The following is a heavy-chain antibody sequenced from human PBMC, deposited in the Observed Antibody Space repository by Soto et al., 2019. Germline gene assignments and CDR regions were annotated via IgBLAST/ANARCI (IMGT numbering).Heavy chain of an antibody. CDR1: GFTFSNYG. D-gene: IGHD3-22*01. CDR3: AKETPLKSRYDDSSGYYYFDY. Sequence: QVQLVESGGGVVQPGRSLRLSCAASGFTFSNYGMHWVRQAPGKGLEWVAVISYDGTNKYYADSVKGRFTISRDNYKNTLKLQMNSLRAEDTAVYYCAKETPLKSRYDDSSGYYYFDYWGQGTLVTVSS. CDR2: ISYDGTNK. J-gene: IGHJ4*02. V-gene: IGHV3-30*18.